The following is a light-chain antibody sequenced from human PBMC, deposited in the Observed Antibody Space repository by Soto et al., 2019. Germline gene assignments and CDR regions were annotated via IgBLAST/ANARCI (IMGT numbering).Light chain of an antibody. CDR1: YSNIGAGYE. V-gene: IGLV1-40*01. Sequence: QAVVTQPPSVSGAPGQRVTISCTGSYSNIGAGYEVHWYQQIPGTAPKLLISGHNNRPSGVPDRFFGSKAGTSASLTIIGLQAEDEADYSCQSYDSSLSGSAVFGGGTKLTVL. CDR2: GHN. CDR3: QSYDSSLSGSAV. J-gene: IGLJ3*02.